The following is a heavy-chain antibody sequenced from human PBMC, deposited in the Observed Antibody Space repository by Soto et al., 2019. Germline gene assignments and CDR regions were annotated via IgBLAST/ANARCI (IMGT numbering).Heavy chain of an antibody. D-gene: IGHD6-19*01. Sequence: PGGSLRLSCAASGFTLSRHYMSWVRKTPGKGLEWVDILKKNRSEEYYADSVEGRFTNSKDNARNSLYLQMNSLIVVYTAVYYCARDVGWYRFDCWGQGTLVTVSS. J-gene: IGHJ4*02. V-gene: IGHV3-7*01. CDR1: GFTLSRHY. CDR3: ARDVGWYRFDC. CDR2: LKKNRSEE.